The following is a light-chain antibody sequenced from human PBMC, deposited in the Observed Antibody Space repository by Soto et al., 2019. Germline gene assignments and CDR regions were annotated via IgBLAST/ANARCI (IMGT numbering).Light chain of an antibody. J-gene: IGLJ3*02. Sequence: QAVVTQPHSVSGAPGQRVTISCTGSSSNIGAGYDVHWYQQLPGTAPKLLIYGNNNRPSGVPDRFSGSKSGTSASLAITGLQAEDEADYYCQSYASSLSGWVFGGGTKLTVL. CDR2: GNN. V-gene: IGLV1-40*01. CDR1: SSNIGAGYD. CDR3: QSYASSLSGWV.